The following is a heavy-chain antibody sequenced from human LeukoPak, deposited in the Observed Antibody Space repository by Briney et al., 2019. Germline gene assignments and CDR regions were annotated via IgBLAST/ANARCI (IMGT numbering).Heavy chain of an antibody. V-gene: IGHV3-21*01. CDR2: ISSSTSDI. CDR3: AKGCRYSYGDKDEACFYYMDV. Sequence: PGGSLTLSCAASGFTFSSYSMNWVRQAPGKGLEWVSSISSSTSDIYYADSVKGRFTISRDNAKNSLYLQMNSLRAEDTAVYYCAKGCRYSYGDKDEACFYYMDVWGKGTTVTVSS. J-gene: IGHJ6*03. D-gene: IGHD5-18*01. CDR1: GFTFSSYS.